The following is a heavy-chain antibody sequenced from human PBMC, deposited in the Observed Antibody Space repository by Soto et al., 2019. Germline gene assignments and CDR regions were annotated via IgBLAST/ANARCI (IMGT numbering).Heavy chain of an antibody. CDR2: ISYESPQT. CDR1: GFTFNSYG. CDR3: ARTRSVSSDFHYYSLDV. J-gene: IGHJ6*02. Sequence: GSLRLSCAASGFTFNSYGMHWVRQGPGYGLDWVSFISYESPQTYDADSVKVRFAISSDNSNSPLYVQMNSLAGEDTAVYYCARTRSVSSDFHYYSLDVWGQGTTVTVA. D-gene: IGHD6-6*01. V-gene: IGHV3-30*03.